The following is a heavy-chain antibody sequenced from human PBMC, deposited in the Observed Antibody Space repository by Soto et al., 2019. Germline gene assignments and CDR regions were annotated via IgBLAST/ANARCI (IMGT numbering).Heavy chain of an antibody. Sequence: GGSLRLSCAASGFTFSSYEMNWVRQAPGKGLEWVSYISSSGSTIYYADSVKGRFTISRDNAKNSLYLQMNSLRAEDTAVYYCTKPNCQDTGCYYSWGQGTLVTVSS. CDR1: GFTFSSYE. V-gene: IGHV3-48*03. CDR2: ISSSGSTI. CDR3: TKPNCQDTGCYYS. D-gene: IGHD3-9*01. J-gene: IGHJ4*02.